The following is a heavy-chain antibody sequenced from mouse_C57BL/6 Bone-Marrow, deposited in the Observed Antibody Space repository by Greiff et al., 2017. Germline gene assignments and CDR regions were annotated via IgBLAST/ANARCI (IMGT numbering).Heavy chain of an antibody. CDR3: APGGNDV. J-gene: IGHJ1*03. Sequence: DVQLQESGPVLVKPGASVKMSCKASGYTFTDYYMNWVKQSHGKSLEWIGIINPYNGGTSYNQKFKGKATLTVDKSSSTAYMELNSLTSEDSAVYYCAPGGNDVWGTGTTVTVSS. V-gene: IGHV1-19*01. CDR1: GYTFTDYY. CDR2: INPYNGGT.